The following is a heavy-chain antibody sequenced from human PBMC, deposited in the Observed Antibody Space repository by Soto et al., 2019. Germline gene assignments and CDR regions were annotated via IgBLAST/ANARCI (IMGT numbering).Heavy chain of an antibody. D-gene: IGHD3-3*01. Sequence: QVQLVQSGAEVKKPGSSVKVSCKASGGTFSSYAISWVRQAPGQGLEWMGGIIPIFGTANYAQKFQGRVTINADQSTGPAYMEVSSLRSEDTAVYYCARGEGEWLSPNFDYWGQGTLVTVSS. CDR3: ARGEGEWLSPNFDY. J-gene: IGHJ4*02. CDR2: IIPIFGTA. V-gene: IGHV1-69*12. CDR1: GGTFSSYA.